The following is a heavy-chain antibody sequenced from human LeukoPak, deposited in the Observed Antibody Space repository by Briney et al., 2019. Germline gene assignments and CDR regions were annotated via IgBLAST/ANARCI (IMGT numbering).Heavy chain of an antibody. Sequence: GGSLRLSCAASGFTFSSYWMHWVRQAPGKGLVWVSRINSDGSSTNYAHSVRGRFTISRDNAKNTLYLQMNSLRAEDTAVYYCTRGGGRGVDYWGQGTLVTVSS. CDR1: GFTFSSYW. CDR3: TRGGGRGVDY. D-gene: IGHD3-10*01. V-gene: IGHV3-74*01. J-gene: IGHJ4*02. CDR2: INSDGSST.